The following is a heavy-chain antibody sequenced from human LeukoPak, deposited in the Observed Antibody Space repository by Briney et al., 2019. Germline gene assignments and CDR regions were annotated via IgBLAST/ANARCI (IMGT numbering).Heavy chain of an antibody. V-gene: IGHV4-59*01. CDR2: IYYSGST. CDR3: ARDELQWLPPYYYYYGMDV. CDR1: GGSISSYY. D-gene: IGHD6-19*01. J-gene: IGHJ6*02. Sequence: SETLSLTCTVSGGSISSYYWSWIRQPPGKGLEWIGYIYYSGSTNYNPSLKSRVTMSVDTSENQFSLKLSSVTAADTAVYYCARDELQWLPPYYYYYGMDVWGQGTTVTVSS.